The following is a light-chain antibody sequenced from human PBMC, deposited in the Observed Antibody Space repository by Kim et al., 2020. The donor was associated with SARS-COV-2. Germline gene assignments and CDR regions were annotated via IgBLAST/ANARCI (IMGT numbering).Light chain of an antibody. CDR3: AAWDDSLRGKV. Sequence: GQTVTISCSGSRSNIGSNSVHWFQLFPETTPKLLIYRNNQRPSGVPDRFSGSKSGTSASLAISGLRSEGEADYYCAAWDDSLRGKVFGGGAQLTVL. CDR2: RNN. V-gene: IGLV1-47*02. CDR1: RSNIGSNS. J-gene: IGLJ3*02.